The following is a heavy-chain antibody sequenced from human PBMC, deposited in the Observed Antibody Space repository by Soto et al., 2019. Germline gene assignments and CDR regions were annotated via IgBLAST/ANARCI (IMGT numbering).Heavy chain of an antibody. CDR3: SGCSGGACHKHYGMDV. V-gene: IGHV3-21*06. CDR2: ISPSSGHI. D-gene: IGHD2-15*01. Sequence: EVHLVESGGGLVKPGGSLRLSCAVSGFTFSSCTMNWVRQAPGKGLEWVSSISPSSGHIYYADSVKGRFTISRDNAKNSLFLQRNSLRGEDTAVYYCSGCSGGACHKHYGMDVWGQGTTVTVSS. J-gene: IGHJ6*02. CDR1: GFTFSSCT.